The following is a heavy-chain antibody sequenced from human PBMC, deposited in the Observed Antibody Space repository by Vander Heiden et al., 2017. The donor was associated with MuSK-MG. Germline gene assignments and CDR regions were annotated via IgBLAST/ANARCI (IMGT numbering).Heavy chain of an antibody. CDR1: GFTFSSYG. CDR3: AKGGRTVTTSLFDY. V-gene: IGHV3-30*18. CDR2: SSYDGSNK. Sequence: QVKMVESGGGVVQPRRSLRLSCAASGFTFSSYGMHWVRQAPGKGVEWVAISSYDGSNKYYVDSVKGRFTISRDNSNNTLYLQMNSLRAEDTAVYYCAKGGRTVTTSLFDYWGQGTLVTVSS. J-gene: IGHJ4*02. D-gene: IGHD4-17*01.